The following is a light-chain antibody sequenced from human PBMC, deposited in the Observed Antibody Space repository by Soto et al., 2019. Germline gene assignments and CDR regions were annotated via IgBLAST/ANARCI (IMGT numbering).Light chain of an antibody. V-gene: IGKV3-15*01. CDR2: GAS. CDR3: QSYNDWPFA. Sequence: EIVLTQSPGTLSVSPGERVTLSCRASESLSTFLAWYQQKPGQAPRLLLYGASTKATGIPARFSGSGSATDFTLTISSLQSEDSAVYYCQSYNDWPFAFGQGTKLEI. J-gene: IGKJ2*01. CDR1: ESLSTF.